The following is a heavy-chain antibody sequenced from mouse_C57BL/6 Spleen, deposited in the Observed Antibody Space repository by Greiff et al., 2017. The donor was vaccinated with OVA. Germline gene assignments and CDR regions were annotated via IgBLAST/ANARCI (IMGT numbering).Heavy chain of an antibody. D-gene: IGHD1-1*01. CDR2: INPNNGGT. V-gene: IGHV1-18*01. CDR3: ARQHYGSSSFAY. Sequence: EVKLQESGPELVKPGASVKIPCKASGYTFTDYNMDWVKQSHGKSLEWIGDINPNNGGTIYNQKFKGKATLTVDKSSSTAYMELRSLTSEDTAVYYCARQHYGSSSFAYWGQGTLVTVSA. CDR1: GYTFTDYN. J-gene: IGHJ3*01.